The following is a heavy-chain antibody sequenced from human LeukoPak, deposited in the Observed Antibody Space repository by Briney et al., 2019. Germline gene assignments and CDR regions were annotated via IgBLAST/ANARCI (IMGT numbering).Heavy chain of an antibody. CDR3: TTNYYDSSGKGY. D-gene: IGHD3-22*01. CDR2: IKSKTDGGTT. CDR1: GFTFSNAL. Sequence: SGGSLTLSCAASGFTFSNALMSWVRQAPGKGLEWVGRIKSKTDGGTTDYAAPVKGRFTISRDDSKNTLYLQMNSLKTEDTAVYYCTTNYYDSSGKGYWGQGTLVTVSS. V-gene: IGHV3-15*01. J-gene: IGHJ4*02.